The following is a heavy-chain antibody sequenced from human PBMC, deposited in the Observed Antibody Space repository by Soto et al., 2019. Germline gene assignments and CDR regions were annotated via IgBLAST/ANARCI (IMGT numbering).Heavy chain of an antibody. CDR1: GYTFTSYG. D-gene: IGHD4-17*01. J-gene: IGHJ3*02. CDR3: ARDLLGYGDDVFDI. CDR2: ISAYNGNT. V-gene: IGHV1-18*01. Sequence: ASVKVSCKASGYTFTSYGISWVRQAPGQGLEWMGWISAYNGNTNYAQKLQGRVTMTTDTSTSTAYMELRSLRSDDTAVYYCARDLLGYGDDVFDIWGQGTMVTVSS.